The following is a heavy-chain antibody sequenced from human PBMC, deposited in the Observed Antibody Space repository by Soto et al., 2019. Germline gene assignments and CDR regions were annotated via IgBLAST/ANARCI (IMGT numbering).Heavy chain of an antibody. CDR2: IYSAGST. Sequence: ETLRLACAVSGLTIGRTQIIYSGQAPAKGLQWVSVIYSAGSTYYANAVKGRFTISRDISENKIFLELNGLTVDDTAVYYCARAREPEYSSSIFFDYWGRGTVVTVSS. CDR3: ARAREPEYSSSIFFDY. CDR1: GLTIGRTQ. V-gene: IGHV3-53*01. D-gene: IGHD6-6*01. J-gene: IGHJ4*01.